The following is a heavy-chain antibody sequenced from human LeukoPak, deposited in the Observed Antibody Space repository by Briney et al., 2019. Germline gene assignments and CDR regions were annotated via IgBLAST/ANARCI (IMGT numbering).Heavy chain of an antibody. D-gene: IGHD3-22*01. CDR1: GGSISSGGYY. CDR3: ASYYDSTGWDY. CDR2: IYHSGST. Sequence: PSETLSLTCTVSGGSISSGGYYWSWIRQPPGKGLEWIGYIYHSGSTYYNPSLKSRVTISVDRSKNQFSLKLSSVTAADTAVYYCASYYDSTGWDYWGQGTLVTVSS. J-gene: IGHJ4*02. V-gene: IGHV4-30-2*01.